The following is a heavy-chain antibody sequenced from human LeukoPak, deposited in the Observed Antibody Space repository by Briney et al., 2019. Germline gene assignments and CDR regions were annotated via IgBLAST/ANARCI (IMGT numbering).Heavy chain of an antibody. D-gene: IGHD1-14*01. CDR3: TTDGGITIRPLFDF. Sequence: NTGGSLRLSCAASGITFTSAWMGWVRQAPGKGLEWVGRIKSKNDGGTRDYAAPVRGRFTISTDDSKITSYLQMNNLKIEDTAVYYCTTDGGITIRPLFDFWGQGTLVTVSS. CDR1: GITFTSAW. CDR2: IKSKNDGGTR. V-gene: IGHV3-15*01. J-gene: IGHJ4*02.